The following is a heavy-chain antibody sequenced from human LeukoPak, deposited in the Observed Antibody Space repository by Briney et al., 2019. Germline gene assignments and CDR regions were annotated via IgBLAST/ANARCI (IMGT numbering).Heavy chain of an antibody. CDR2: FDPEDGET. J-gene: IGHJ4*02. CDR3: ATPRAAYCSSTSCYFY. D-gene: IGHD2-2*01. V-gene: IGHV1-24*01. CDR1: GYTLTELS. Sequence: ASVKVSCKVSGYTLTELSMHWVRQAPGKGLEWMGGFDPEDGETIYAQKFQGRVTMTEDTSTDTAYMELSSLRSEDTAVYYCATPRAAYCSSTSCYFYWGQGTLVTVSS.